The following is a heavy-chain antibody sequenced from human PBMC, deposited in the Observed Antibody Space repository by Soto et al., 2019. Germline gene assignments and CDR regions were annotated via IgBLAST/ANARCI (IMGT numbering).Heavy chain of an antibody. CDR2: IWPDGNDK. Sequence: QVQLVESGGGVVQPGRSLRLSCTASGFTFTTFALHWVRQGPAKGLEWVAIIWPDGNDKYYADSVKGRFTISSDNSKNTLFLQMNSLRAEDTDVYYCVRGSSCSNGVRYNLGWFGPWGQGTLVTVSS. CDR1: GFTFTTFA. J-gene: IGHJ5*02. D-gene: IGHD2-8*01. V-gene: IGHV3-33*01. CDR3: VRGSSCSNGVRYNLGWFGP.